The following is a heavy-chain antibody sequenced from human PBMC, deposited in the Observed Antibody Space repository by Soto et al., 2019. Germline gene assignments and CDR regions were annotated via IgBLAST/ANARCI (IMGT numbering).Heavy chain of an antibody. V-gene: IGHV4-30-4*01. J-gene: IGHJ4*02. D-gene: IGHD3-22*01. Sequence: PSETLSLTCTVSGGSISSGDYYWSWIRQPPGKGLEWIGYIYYSGSTYYNPSLKSRVTISVDTSKNQFSLKLSSVTAADTAVFYCARAPPSGYYDSSGYPDYWGRGTLVTVSS. CDR3: ARAPPSGYYDSSGYPDY. CDR2: IYYSGST. CDR1: GGSISSGDYY.